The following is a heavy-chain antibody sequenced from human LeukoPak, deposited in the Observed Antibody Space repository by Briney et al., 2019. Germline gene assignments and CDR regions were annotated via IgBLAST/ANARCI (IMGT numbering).Heavy chain of an antibody. CDR2: IYYGGST. Sequence: SETLSLTCTVSGGSVSSGSYYWSWIRQPPRKGLEWIGYIYYGGSTNYNPSLNSRVTISVDTSKNQFSLKVNSVTAADTAVYYCARGTHSSSPIPLDYWGQGTLVTVSS. D-gene: IGHD6-6*01. V-gene: IGHV4-61*01. CDR3: ARGTHSSSPIPLDY. CDR1: GGSVSSGSYY. J-gene: IGHJ4*02.